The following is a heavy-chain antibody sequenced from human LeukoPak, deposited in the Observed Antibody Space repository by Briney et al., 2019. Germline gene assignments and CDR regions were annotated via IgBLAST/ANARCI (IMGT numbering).Heavy chain of an antibody. V-gene: IGHV4-59*08. D-gene: IGHD3-22*01. CDR1: GGSISSYY. CDR2: IYYSGST. J-gene: IGHJ5*02. CDR3: ARTATTYYYDSSGYWFDP. Sequence: SETLSLTCTVSGGSISSYYWSWIRQPPGKGLEWIGYIYYSGSTNYNPSLKSRVTISVDTSKNQFSLKLSSVTAADTAVYDGARTATTYYYDSSGYWFDPWGQGTLVTVSS.